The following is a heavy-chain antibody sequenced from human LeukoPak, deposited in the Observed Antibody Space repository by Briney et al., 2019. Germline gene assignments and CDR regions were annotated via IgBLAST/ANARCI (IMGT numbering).Heavy chain of an antibody. Sequence: GGSLRLSCAASGFTFSSYWMHWVRQAPGKGLEWLSAISFSAGTTYYADSVKGRFTISRDNSKNTLYLQLSSLRAEDTAVYYCAKISWDSGGDREKFWGQGTLVTVPS. CDR2: ISFSAGTT. CDR1: GFTFSSYW. V-gene: IGHV3-23*01. J-gene: IGHJ4*02. CDR3: AKISWDSGGDREKF. D-gene: IGHD2-21*02.